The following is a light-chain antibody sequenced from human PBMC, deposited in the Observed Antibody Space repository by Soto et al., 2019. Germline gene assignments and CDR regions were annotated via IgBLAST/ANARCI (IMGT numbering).Light chain of an antibody. V-gene: IGKV1-5*03. J-gene: IGKJ4*01. Sequence: DIQMTQSPSTLSASVGDRVTITCRASQSIGSWLAWYQQKPGKAPRLLIYKASTLESGVPSRFSGSGSGTEFTLTISSLQPDDFATYYCQQYNSYPLTFGGGTRVEIK. CDR2: KAS. CDR1: QSIGSW. CDR3: QQYNSYPLT.